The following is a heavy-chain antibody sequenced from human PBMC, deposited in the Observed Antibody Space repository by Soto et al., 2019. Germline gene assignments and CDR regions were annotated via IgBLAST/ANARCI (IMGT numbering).Heavy chain of an antibody. CDR2: ISGSGETT. D-gene: IGHD2-2*02. V-gene: IGHV3-23*01. CDR1: GFTFRSHA. CDR3: AKDSEYTTSRAHFDC. Sequence: EAQLLESGGGLVQPGGSLRLSCVVSGFTFRSHAMNWVRQAPGRGLEWVSFISGSGETTHYADSVKGRFTISRDNPKNTLYLEMNNLRADETAVYYCAKDSEYTTSRAHFDCWGQGTQVTVSS. J-gene: IGHJ4*02.